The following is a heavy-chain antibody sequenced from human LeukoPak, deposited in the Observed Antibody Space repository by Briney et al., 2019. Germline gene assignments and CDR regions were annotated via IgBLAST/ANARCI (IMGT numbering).Heavy chain of an antibody. Sequence: SQTLSLTCAISGDSVSSNSAAWNWIRQSPSTGLEWLGRTYHRSKWHYEYAVSVKSRITINPDISKNQVSLQLNSLTPDDTAVYYCVRDPPGPPLWGRGTPVTVSS. CDR3: VRDPPGPPL. J-gene: IGHJ4*02. CDR2: TYHRSKWHY. CDR1: GDSVSSNSAA. V-gene: IGHV6-1*01.